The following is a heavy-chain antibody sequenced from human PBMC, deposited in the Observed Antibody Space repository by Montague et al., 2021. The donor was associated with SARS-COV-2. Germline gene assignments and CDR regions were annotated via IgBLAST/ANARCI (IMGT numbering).Heavy chain of an antibody. CDR2: IYWDDDK. CDR1: GFSLSTSGVG. D-gene: IGHD1-26*01. J-gene: IGHJ4*02. CDR3: AHRRLHTGSFDY. Sequence: PALVKPTQTLTLTCTFSGFSLSTSGVGVGWIRQPPGKALEWLALIYWDDDKRYSPSLKSRLTITEDTSKNQVVLTVTNMDPVDTATYYCAHRRLHTGSFDYWGQGALVIVSS. V-gene: IGHV2-5*02.